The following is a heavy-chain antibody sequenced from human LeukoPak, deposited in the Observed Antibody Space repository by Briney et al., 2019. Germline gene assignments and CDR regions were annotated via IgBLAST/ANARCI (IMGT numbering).Heavy chain of an antibody. CDR1: GYSISSSNW. CDR3: ARAKMRGYSGYVGWFDP. D-gene: IGHD5-12*01. V-gene: IGHV4-28*01. Sequence: SETLSLTCAASGYSISSSNWWGWIRQPPGKGLEWIGYIYYSGSTYYNPSLKSRVTMSVDTSKNQFSLKLSSVTAVDTAVYYCARAKMRGYSGYVGWFDPWGQGTLVTVSS. CDR2: IYYSGST. J-gene: IGHJ5*02.